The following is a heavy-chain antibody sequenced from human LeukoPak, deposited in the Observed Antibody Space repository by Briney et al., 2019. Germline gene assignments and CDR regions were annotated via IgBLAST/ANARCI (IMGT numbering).Heavy chain of an antibody. CDR1: GGTFSSYA. CDR3: ARGGYFDWLLAFDY. V-gene: IGHV1-18*01. Sequence: GASVKVSCKASGGTFSSYAISWVRQAPGQGLEWMGWINPNSGGTNYAQKFQGRVTMTTDTSTSTAYMELRSLRSDDTAVYYCARGGYFDWLLAFDYWGQGTLVTVSS. CDR2: INPNSGGT. D-gene: IGHD3-9*01. J-gene: IGHJ4*02.